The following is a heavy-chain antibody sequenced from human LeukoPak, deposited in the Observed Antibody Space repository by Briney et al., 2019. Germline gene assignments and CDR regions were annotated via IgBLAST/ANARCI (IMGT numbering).Heavy chain of an antibody. CDR3: ARDGQRWFDP. CDR1: GGTFSSYA. CDR2: IIPIFGTA. V-gene: IGHV1-69*05. Sequence: ASVKVSCKASGGTFSSYAISWVRQAPGQGLEWMGGIIPIFGTANYAQKFQGRVTITTDESTSTAYMELSSLRSEDTAVYYCARDGQRWFDPWGQGTLVTVSS. J-gene: IGHJ5*02.